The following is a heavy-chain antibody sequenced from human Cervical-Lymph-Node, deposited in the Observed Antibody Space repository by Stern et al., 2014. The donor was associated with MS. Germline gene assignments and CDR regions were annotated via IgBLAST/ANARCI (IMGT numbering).Heavy chain of an antibody. D-gene: IGHD6-13*01. CDR2: IFPVFGTP. CDR3: ALSSETSDRWYSLGYDL. CDR1: GGTFSKFP. Sequence: VQLVESGAEVTKPGSSAKVSCKASGGTFSKFPSSWVRQAPGQGLEWMGGIFPVFGTPTSAQEFRGRVTITAVVSTSTVYMELSSLRSDDTAVYYCALSSETSDRWYSLGYDLWGQGTLVTVSS. J-gene: IGHJ5*02. V-gene: IGHV1-69*01.